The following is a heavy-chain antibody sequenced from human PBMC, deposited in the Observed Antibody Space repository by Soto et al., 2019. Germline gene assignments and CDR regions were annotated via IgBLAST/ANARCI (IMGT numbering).Heavy chain of an antibody. CDR3: ARAPYYYGAGSYNWFDT. D-gene: IGHD3-10*01. CDR1: GYTFTSYA. Sequence: ASVKVSCKASGYTFTSYAMHWVRQAPGQRLEWMGWINAGNGNTKYSQKFQGRVTITRDTSASTAYMELSSLRSEDTAVYYCARAPYYYGAGSYNWFDTWGQGTLVTVSS. J-gene: IGHJ5*02. V-gene: IGHV1-3*01. CDR2: INAGNGNT.